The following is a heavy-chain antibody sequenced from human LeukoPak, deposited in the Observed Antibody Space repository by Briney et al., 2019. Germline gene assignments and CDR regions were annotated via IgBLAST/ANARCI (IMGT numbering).Heavy chain of an antibody. Sequence: PSETLSLTCTVSGGSISSSSYYWGWIRQPPGKGLEWIGSIYYSGSTYYNPSLKSRVTISVDTSKNQFSLKLSSVTAADTAVYYCARLRGSGPRYYFDCWGQGTLVTVSS. CDR1: GGSISSSSYY. V-gene: IGHV4-39*01. J-gene: IGHJ4*02. D-gene: IGHD3-10*01. CDR2: IYYSGST. CDR3: ARLRGSGPRYYFDC.